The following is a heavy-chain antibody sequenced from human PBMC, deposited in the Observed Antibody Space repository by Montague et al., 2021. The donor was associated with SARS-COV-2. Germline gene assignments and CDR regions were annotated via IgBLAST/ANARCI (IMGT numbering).Heavy chain of an antibody. V-gene: IGHV4-34*01. CDR3: ARLGDGVVPSPILGVGPDYSFYDIDF. D-gene: IGHD3-10*01. CDR1: VGSFSTYS. Sequence: SETLSLTCAVHVGSFSTYSWNWIRQPPGKGLGWIGEIHHGGSTNYNPSIKRRVTISANTSKNHFSLKLTSVAAADTAVYYCARLGDGVVPSPILGVGPDYSFYDIDFWGKSTTVTVSS. CDR2: IHHGGST. J-gene: IGHJ6*03.